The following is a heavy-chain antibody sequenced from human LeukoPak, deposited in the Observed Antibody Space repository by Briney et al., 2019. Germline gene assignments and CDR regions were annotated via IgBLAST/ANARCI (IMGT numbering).Heavy chain of an antibody. CDR2: IYSTGST. J-gene: IGHJ6*02. Sequence: SETLSLTCTVSGGSISNYYWSWIRQPAGKGLEWIGRIYSTGSTNYNPSLESRVTMSVDTSKNQFSLKLISVTAADTAVYYCARGTYSSALLGMDIWGQGTTVIVSS. CDR1: GGSISNYY. CDR3: ARGTYSSALLGMDI. D-gene: IGHD6-25*01. V-gene: IGHV4-4*07.